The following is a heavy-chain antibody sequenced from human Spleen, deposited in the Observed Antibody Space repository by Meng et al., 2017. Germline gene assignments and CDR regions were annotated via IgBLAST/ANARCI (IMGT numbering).Heavy chain of an antibody. CDR3: ATFPRAFDI. CDR2: INWNGGST. Sequence: GESLKISCAASGFTFDNYGMSWVRQAPGKGLEWVSGINWNGGSTGYADSVKGRFTISRDNAKNSLYLQLNSLRAEDTALYYCATFPRAFDIWGRGTMVTVSS. J-gene: IGHJ3*02. CDR1: GFTFDNYG. V-gene: IGHV3-20*04.